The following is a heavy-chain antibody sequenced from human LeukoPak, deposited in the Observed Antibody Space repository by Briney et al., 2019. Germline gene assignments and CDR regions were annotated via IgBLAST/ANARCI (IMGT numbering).Heavy chain of an antibody. V-gene: IGHV3-48*04. Sequence: GGSLGLSCAASGFTLRSYTMNWVRQAPGKGLEWVSYISSSGSTIYYADSVKGRFTISRDNAKNSLYLQMNSLRAEDTAVYYCARELNWAPDYWGQGTLVTVSS. CDR2: ISSSGSTI. CDR1: GFTLRSYT. J-gene: IGHJ4*02. CDR3: ARELNWAPDY. D-gene: IGHD1-1*01.